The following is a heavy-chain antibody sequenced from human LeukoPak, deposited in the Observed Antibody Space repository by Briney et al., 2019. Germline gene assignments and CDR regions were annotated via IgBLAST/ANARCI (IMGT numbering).Heavy chain of an antibody. Sequence: GTSLRLSCGVSGFSIGNHGMHWIRQAPDKGLEWVAMISHDGGAKYYGDSVKGRLTISRDNPDNTLYLQMNSLRVEDTAVYYCARDWGSSGWYNWFDPWGQGILVTVSS. V-gene: IGHV3-30*03. J-gene: IGHJ5*02. CDR3: ARDWGSSGWYNWFDP. CDR2: ISHDGGAK. D-gene: IGHD3-16*01. CDR1: GFSIGNHG.